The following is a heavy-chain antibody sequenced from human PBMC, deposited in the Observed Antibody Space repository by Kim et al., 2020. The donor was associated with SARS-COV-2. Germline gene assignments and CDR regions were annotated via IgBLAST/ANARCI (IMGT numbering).Heavy chain of an antibody. CDR1: EYSFTNYW. D-gene: IGHD2-15*01. Sequence: GESLKISCQGSEYSFTNYWIGWVRQMPGKGLEWMGIINPGDSYTTYSPSFQGQVTISVDKSISTAYLQWSSLKASDTAMYYCARRLYCRGGACQWGLFDYWGQATLVTVTS. CDR2: INPGDSYT. CDR3: ARRLYCRGGACQWGLFDY. V-gene: IGHV5-51*01. J-gene: IGHJ4*02.